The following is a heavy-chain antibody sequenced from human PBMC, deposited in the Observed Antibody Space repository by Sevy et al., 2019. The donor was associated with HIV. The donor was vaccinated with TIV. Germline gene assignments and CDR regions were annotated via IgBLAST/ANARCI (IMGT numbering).Heavy chain of an antibody. CDR2: INPNSGGT. D-gene: IGHD3-22*01. V-gene: IGHV1-2*02. Sequence: ASVKVSCKASGYTFTGYYMHWVRQAPGQGLEWMGWINPNSGGTNYAQKFQGRVTMTRDTSISTAYMELSRLRSDDTAGYYCARVCYYDSSGYYYDGPYDAFDIWGQGTMVTVSS. CDR3: ARVCYYDSSGYYYDGPYDAFDI. CDR1: GYTFTGYY. J-gene: IGHJ3*02.